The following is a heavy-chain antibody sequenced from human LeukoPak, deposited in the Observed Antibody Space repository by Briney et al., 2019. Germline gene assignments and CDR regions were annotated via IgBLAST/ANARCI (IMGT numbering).Heavy chain of an antibody. Sequence: GNSVKFSCKTSGSPFTNYGISWARQAPGQGLEWMGWVSTSNPHTNYAPKFRGSFIMTIDTSTTTVYLEMRSLTSDDTAVYYCARDRFLWGLGNWFDLWGQGTLVTVTS. CDR1: GSPFTNYG. D-gene: IGHD3-3*01. V-gene: IGHV1-18*01. CDR3: ARDRFLWGLGNWFDL. J-gene: IGHJ5*02. CDR2: VSTSNPHT.